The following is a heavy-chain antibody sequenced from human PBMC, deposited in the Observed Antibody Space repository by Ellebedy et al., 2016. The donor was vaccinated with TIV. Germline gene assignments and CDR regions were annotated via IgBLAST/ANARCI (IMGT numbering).Heavy chain of an antibody. CDR2: ITASGSR. CDR3: GKEILVVVTPALDH. V-gene: IGHV3-23*01. D-gene: IGHD3-22*01. J-gene: IGHJ4*02. CDR1: GFTFSDNA. Sequence: GESLTISCAASGFTFSDNAMTWVRQAPGKGLEWVSAITASGSRHYADSVKGRFTISRDNSKNTVYLQMSSLRAEDTAVYYCGKEILVVVTPALDHWGQGTLVTVSS.